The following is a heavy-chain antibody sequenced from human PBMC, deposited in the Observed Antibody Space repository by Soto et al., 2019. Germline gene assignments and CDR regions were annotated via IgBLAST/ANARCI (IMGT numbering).Heavy chain of an antibody. Sequence: PSETLSLTCTVSGGSISSYYWSWIRQPPGKVLEWIGYIYYSGSTNYNPSLKSRVTISVDTSKNQFSLKLSSVTSADTAVYYCASTIFGSSNWFDPWGQGTLVTVSS. CDR3: ASTIFGSSNWFDP. D-gene: IGHD3-3*01. J-gene: IGHJ5*02. CDR2: IYYSGST. CDR1: GGSISSYY. V-gene: IGHV4-59*08.